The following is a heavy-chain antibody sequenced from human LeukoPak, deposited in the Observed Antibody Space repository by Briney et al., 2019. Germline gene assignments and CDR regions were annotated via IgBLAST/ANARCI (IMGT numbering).Heavy chain of an antibody. Sequence: PSETLSLTCTVSGGSMSGHFWSWFRRPPGKGLENIGYIHSSGSTNYNPSYKSRVTVSLEMSKNQFSLSLSSVTAADTAVYYCARDSGDTDWYNFDFWGQGILVTVSS. D-gene: IGHD3-10*01. J-gene: IGHJ4*02. CDR2: IHSSGST. V-gene: IGHV4-59*11. CDR1: GGSMSGHF. CDR3: ARDSGDTDWYNFDF.